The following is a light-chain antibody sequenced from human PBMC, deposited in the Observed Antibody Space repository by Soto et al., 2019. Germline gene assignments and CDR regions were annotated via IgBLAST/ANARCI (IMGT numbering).Light chain of an antibody. Sequence: DIQMTQSPSTLSGSVGDRVTITCRASQTIGSWLAWYQQTPGKAPMLPIYKASTVRSGGASTFSGSGSGTEFTLTISWLQPDGFTTCYCQHENSYSEAFGQGTKGDMK. CDR2: KAS. CDR1: QTIGSW. J-gene: IGKJ1*01. CDR3: QHENSYSEA. V-gene: IGKV1-5*03.